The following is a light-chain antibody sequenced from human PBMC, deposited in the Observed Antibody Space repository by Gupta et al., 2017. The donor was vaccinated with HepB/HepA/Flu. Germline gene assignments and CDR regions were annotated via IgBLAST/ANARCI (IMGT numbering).Light chain of an antibody. J-gene: IGKJ3*01. CDR3: QQEGSSPFT. CDR2: HAS. CDR1: QSVTSSY. V-gene: IGKV3-20*01. Sequence: EIVLTQSPGTLSLSPGERATLSCRASQSVTSSYLAWYQQKPGQAPRLLIYHASTRAAGIPDRSNDSGSGTEFTLTISRLEPEAFAVYYCQQEGSSPFTFGHGTKVDIK.